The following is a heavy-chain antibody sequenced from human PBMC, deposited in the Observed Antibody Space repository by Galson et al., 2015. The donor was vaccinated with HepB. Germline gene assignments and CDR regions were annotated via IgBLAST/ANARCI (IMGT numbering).Heavy chain of an antibody. Sequence: ETLSLTCAVYGGSFSGYYWSWIRQPPGKGLEWIGEINHSGSTNYNPSLKSRVTISVDTSKNQFSLKLSSVTAEDTAVYYCARDYPPYYYGSGSSGFDYWGQGTLVTVSS. J-gene: IGHJ4*02. CDR2: INHSGST. D-gene: IGHD3-10*01. CDR3: ARDYPPYYYGSGSSGFDY. CDR1: GGSFSGYY. V-gene: IGHV4-34*01.